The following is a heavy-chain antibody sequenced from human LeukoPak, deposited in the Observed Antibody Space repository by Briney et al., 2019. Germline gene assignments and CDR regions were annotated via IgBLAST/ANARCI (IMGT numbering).Heavy chain of an antibody. V-gene: IGHV3-23*01. Sequence: GGSLRLSCAASGFSFSSNALSWVRQAPARGLEWVSSIRGNGDTFYADSVKGRFTLSREDSRNPVYLHLNNLRVEDSAVYYCARASSSSNADAVWWGRGTLVTVSS. J-gene: IGHJ4*02. CDR3: ARASSSSNADAVW. CDR2: IRGNGDT. D-gene: IGHD1-1*01. CDR1: GFSFSSNA.